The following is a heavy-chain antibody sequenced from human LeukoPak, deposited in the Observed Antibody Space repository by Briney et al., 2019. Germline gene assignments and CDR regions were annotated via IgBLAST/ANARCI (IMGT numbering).Heavy chain of an antibody. D-gene: IGHD3-16*02. V-gene: IGHV3-11*01. CDR2: ISSSGSTI. J-gene: IGHJ4*02. Sequence: GGSLRLSCAASEFTFSDYYMSWIRQAPGKGLEWVSYISSSGSTIYYADSVKGRFTIFRDNAKNSLYLQMNSLRAEDTAVYYCVRDYRACFDYWGQGTLVTVSS. CDR3: VRDYRACFDY. CDR1: EFTFSDYY.